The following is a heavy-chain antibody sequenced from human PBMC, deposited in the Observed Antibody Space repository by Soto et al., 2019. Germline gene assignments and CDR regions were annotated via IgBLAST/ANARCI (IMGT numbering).Heavy chain of an antibody. V-gene: IGHV1-46*01. CDR3: ARDIGTRIYYYDSSGPRDGAFDI. CDR1: GYTFTSYY. J-gene: IGHJ3*02. CDR2: INPSGGST. D-gene: IGHD3-22*01. Sequence: GASVKVSCKASGYTFTSYYMHWVRQAPGQGLEWMGIINPSGGSTSYAQKFQGRVTMTRDTSTSTVYMELSSLRSEDTAVYYCARDIGTRIYYYDSSGPRDGAFDIWGQGTMVTVSS.